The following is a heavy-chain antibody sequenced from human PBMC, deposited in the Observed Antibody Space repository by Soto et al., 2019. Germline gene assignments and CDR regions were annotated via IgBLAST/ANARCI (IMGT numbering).Heavy chain of an antibody. V-gene: IGHV4-59*01. J-gene: IGHJ4*02. CDR1: GSSISSYY. CDR3: ARDNGYSYGYTLDH. CDR2: IYYSGST. D-gene: IGHD5-18*01. Sequence: SGTLSHTCTVSGSSISSYYWSLIRQPPGKGLEWIGYIYYSGSTNYNPSLKSRVTISVDTSKNQFSLKLSSVTAADTAVYYCARDNGYSYGYTLDHWGQGTLVTVSS.